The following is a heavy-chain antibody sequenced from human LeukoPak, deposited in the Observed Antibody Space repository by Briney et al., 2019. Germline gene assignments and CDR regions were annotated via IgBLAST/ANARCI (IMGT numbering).Heavy chain of an antibody. V-gene: IGHV3-23*01. J-gene: IGHJ4*02. D-gene: IGHD1-26*01. CDR3: ARDRAYSAFDY. CDR2: ISGSGGST. Sequence: GGSLRLSCAVSGFTFSSYVMSWVRQAPGKGLEWVSAISGSGGSTYYADSVKGRFTISRDNSKNTLSLQMNSLRAEDTAVYYCARDRAYSAFDYWGQGTLVTVSS. CDR1: GFTFSSYV.